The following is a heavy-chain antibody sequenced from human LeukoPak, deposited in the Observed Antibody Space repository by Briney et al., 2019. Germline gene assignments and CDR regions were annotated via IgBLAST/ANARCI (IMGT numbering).Heavy chain of an antibody. CDR1: GFTFSSYA. CDR2: ISYDGSNK. D-gene: IGHD5-24*01. J-gene: IGHJ4*02. CDR3: ARDWDYKMATIPGY. V-gene: IGHV3-30-3*01. Sequence: GGSLRLSCAASGFTFSSYAMHWVRQAPGKGLEWVAVISYDGSNKYYADSVKGRFTISRVNSKNTLYLQMNSLRAEDTAVYFCARDWDYKMATIPGYWGQGTLVTVSS.